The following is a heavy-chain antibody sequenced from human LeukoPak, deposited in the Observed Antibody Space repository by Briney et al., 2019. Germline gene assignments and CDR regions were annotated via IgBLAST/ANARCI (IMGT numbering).Heavy chain of an antibody. CDR2: ICYSGST. D-gene: IGHD6-6*01. V-gene: IGHV4-39*02. CDR1: GGSISSSSYY. CDR3: ARGIGVRPWGWFDS. J-gene: IGHJ5*01. Sequence: PSETLSLTCTVPGGSISSSSYYWGWIRQPPGKGRGWIGSICYSGSTYYNPSLKSRVAISVDTSKNQFSLQLISVTAADTAVYYCARGIGVRPWGWFDSWGQGTLVTVSS.